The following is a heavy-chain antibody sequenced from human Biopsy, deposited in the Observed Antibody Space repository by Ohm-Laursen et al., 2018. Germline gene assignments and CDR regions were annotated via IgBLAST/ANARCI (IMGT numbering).Heavy chain of an antibody. CDR1: GDSISSDF. J-gene: IGHJ4*02. CDR3: ARSNGYGDYRFDD. V-gene: IGHV4-59*01. D-gene: IGHD4-11*01. CDR2: ISYTGDT. Sequence: GTLSFTCTVSGDSISSDFWSWIRQTPGKGLEWIGYISYTGDTNYNPSLESRITISLDTSKNQFSLMLSSVTAADTAVYYCARSNGYGDYRFDDWGQGTLVTVAS.